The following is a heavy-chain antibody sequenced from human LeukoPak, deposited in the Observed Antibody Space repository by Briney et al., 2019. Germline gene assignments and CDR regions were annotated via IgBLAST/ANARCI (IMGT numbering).Heavy chain of an antibody. CDR1: GFTFSSYW. CDR2: INSDGSTT. V-gene: IGHV3-74*01. D-gene: IGHD5-12*01. J-gene: IGHJ3*02. Sequence: PGGSLRLSCAASGFTFSSYWMHWVRQAPGKGLVWVSNINSDGSTTTYADSVKGRFTISRDNSKNTLYLQMSSLRAEDTAVYYCARSGYGVAFDIWGQGTMVTVSS. CDR3: ARSGYGVAFDI.